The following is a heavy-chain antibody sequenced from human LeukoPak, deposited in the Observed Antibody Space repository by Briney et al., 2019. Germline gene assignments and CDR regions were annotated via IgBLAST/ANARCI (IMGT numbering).Heavy chain of an antibody. J-gene: IGHJ4*02. D-gene: IGHD4-17*01. CDR1: GYTLTSYG. Sequence: ASVKVSCKASGYTLTSYGISWVRQAPGQGLEWMGWISAYNGNTNYAQKLQGRVTMTTDTSTSTAYMELRSLRSDDTAVYYCARDLGVYGDPNYYFDYWGQGTLVTVSS. V-gene: IGHV1-18*04. CDR2: ISAYNGNT. CDR3: ARDLGVYGDPNYYFDY.